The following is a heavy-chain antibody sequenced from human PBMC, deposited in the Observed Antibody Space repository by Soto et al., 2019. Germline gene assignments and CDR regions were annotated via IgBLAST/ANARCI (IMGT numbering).Heavy chain of an antibody. CDR2: IWYDGSNK. D-gene: IGHD5-18*01. CDR1: GFTFSSYG. Sequence: GGSLRLSCAASGFTFSSYGMHWVRQAPGKGLEWVAVIWYDGSNKYYADSVKGRFTISRDNSKNTLYLQMNSLRAEDTAVYYCARDGHSYGYALVAVAGDFDYWGQGTLVTVS. V-gene: IGHV3-33*01. CDR3: ARDGHSYGYALVAVAGDFDY. J-gene: IGHJ4*02.